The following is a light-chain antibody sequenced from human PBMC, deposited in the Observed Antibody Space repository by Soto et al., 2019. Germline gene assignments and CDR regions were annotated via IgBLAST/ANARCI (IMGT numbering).Light chain of an antibody. CDR3: QQYGSSPLT. CDR1: QSVSRS. V-gene: IGKV3-20*01. Sequence: EIVMTQSPATLSVSPGERATLSCRASQSVSRSLAWYQQKPGQAPRLLIYGASSRATGIPDRFSGSGSGTEFTLTINRLEPEDFAVYFCQQYGSSPLTFGGGTKVDIK. J-gene: IGKJ4*01. CDR2: GAS.